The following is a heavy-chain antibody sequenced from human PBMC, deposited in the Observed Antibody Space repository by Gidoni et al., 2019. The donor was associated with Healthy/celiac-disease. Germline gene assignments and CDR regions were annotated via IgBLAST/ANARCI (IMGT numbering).Heavy chain of an antibody. D-gene: IGHD6-13*01. Sequence: EVQLVESGGGLVQPGGSLRLSCSASGFTFSSYAMHWVRQAPGKGLEYVSAISSNGGSTYYADSVKGRFTISRDNSKNTLYLQMSSLRAEDTAVYYCVRHGYSSSGGYWGQGTLVTVSS. CDR2: ISSNGGST. V-gene: IGHV3-64D*06. CDR3: VRHGYSSSGGY. J-gene: IGHJ4*02. CDR1: GFTFSSYA.